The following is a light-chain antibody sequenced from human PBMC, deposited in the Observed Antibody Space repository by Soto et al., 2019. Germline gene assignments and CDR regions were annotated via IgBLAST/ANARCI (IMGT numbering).Light chain of an antibody. J-gene: IGKJ4*01. CDR2: GAS. Sequence: EIVLTQSPGTLSLSPGERATLSCRASKSVSSNYLAWHQQKPGQAPRLLIYGASSRATGIPDRFSGSGSGTDFTLTISRLEPEDYAVYHCQQYGSSLLTFGGGTKVEIK. CDR1: KSVSSNY. V-gene: IGKV3-20*01. CDR3: QQYGSSLLT.